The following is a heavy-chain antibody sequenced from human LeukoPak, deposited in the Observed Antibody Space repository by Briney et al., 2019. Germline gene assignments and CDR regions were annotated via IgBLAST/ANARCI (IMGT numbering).Heavy chain of an antibody. CDR2: IGTAGDT. V-gene: IGHV3-13*01. Sequence: GRSLRLSCAASGFTFSSYDMHWVRQATGKGLEWVSAIGTAGDTHYPGSVKGRFTISRENAKKSLYLQMNSLRAGDTAVYYCARGSGGAFDIWGQGTMVTVSS. CDR1: GFTFSSYD. D-gene: IGHD3-16*01. CDR3: ARGSGGAFDI. J-gene: IGHJ3*02.